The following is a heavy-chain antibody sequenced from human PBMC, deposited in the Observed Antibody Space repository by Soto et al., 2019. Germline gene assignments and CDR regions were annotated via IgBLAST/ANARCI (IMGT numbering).Heavy chain of an antibody. CDR2: ISSSSSYT. V-gene: IGHV3-11*06. D-gene: IGHD5-18*01. CDR3: ARGGGGYSYGLYFDY. J-gene: IGHJ4*02. Sequence: GGSLRLSCAASGFTFSDYYMSWIRQAPGKGLEWVSYISSSSSYTNYADSVKGRFTISRDNAKNSLYLQMNSLRAEDTAVYYCARGGGGYSYGLYFDYWGQGTLVTVSS. CDR1: GFTFSDYY.